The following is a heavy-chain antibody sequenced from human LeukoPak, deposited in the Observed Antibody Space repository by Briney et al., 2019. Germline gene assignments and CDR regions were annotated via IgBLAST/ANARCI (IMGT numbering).Heavy chain of an antibody. CDR3: ARDQTPTTPYNWFDP. CDR2: TSSSSNTI. V-gene: IGHV3-48*01. D-gene: IGHD4-11*01. J-gene: IGHJ5*02. Sequence: GGSLRLSCAASGFTFSSYSMNWVRQAPGKGLEWVSYTSSSSNTIYYADSVKGRFTVSRDNAKNSLYLQMNSLRAEDTAVYYCARDQTPTTPYNWFDPWGQGTLVTVSS. CDR1: GFTFSSYS.